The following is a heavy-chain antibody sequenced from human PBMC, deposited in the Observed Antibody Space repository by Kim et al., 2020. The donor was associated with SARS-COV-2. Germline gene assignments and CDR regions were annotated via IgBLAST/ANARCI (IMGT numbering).Heavy chain of an antibody. J-gene: IGHJ4*02. CDR2: ISHNGAT. Sequence: ASVKVSCKASGYAFSSYSVTWVRQAPGQGLECVGWISHNGATNYAEKVRERVTMTTDTSTNTAYLELRNLRSDDTAIYFCARPARLYQNIDYYENWGQGT. CDR3: ARPARLYQNIDYYEN. D-gene: IGHD2-2*02. V-gene: IGHV1-18*01. CDR1: GYAFSSYS.